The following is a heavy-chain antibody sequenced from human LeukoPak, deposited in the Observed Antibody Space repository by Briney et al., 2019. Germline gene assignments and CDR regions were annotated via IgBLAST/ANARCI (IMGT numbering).Heavy chain of an antibody. Sequence: GGSLRLSCAASGFTFDTYTMNWVRQAPGTGLEWVSYIDTTSTTMYYADSVKGRFTISRDNAKNSLYLQMNSLRVEDTAVYYXTRGLVVVAQYFQHWGQGTLVTVSS. CDR1: GFTFDTYT. CDR3: TRGLVVVAQYFQH. CDR2: IDTTSTTM. V-gene: IGHV3-48*01. J-gene: IGHJ1*01. D-gene: IGHD2-15*01.